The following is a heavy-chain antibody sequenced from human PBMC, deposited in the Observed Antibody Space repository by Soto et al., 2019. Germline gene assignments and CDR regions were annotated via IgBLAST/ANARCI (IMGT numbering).Heavy chain of an antibody. D-gene: IGHD2-15*01. CDR2: IYYSGGT. CDR1: GGSISSGGYY. V-gene: IGHV4-31*03. Sequence: QVQLQESGPGLVKPSQTLSLTCTVSGGSISSGGYYWSWIRQYPGKGLEWIGYIYYSGGTYYNLSTKCRVTTSEDSYKKQFSLKLGAVTAADTAVYYGARAQDAAGLDMDVWGQATTVTGSS. J-gene: IGHJ6*02. CDR3: ARAQDAAGLDMDV.